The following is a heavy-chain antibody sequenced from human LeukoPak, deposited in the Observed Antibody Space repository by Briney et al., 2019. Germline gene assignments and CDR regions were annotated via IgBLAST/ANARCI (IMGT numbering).Heavy chain of an antibody. CDR1: GGTFSSYA. CDR3: ARLLAYCGGDCYSGVYFDY. Sequence: GASVKVSCKASGGTFSSYAISWVRQAPGQGLEWMGWISAYNGNTNYAQKLQGRVTMTTDTSTSTAYMELRSLRSDDTAVYYCARLLAYCGGDCYSGVYFDYWGQGTLVTVSS. J-gene: IGHJ4*02. CDR2: ISAYNGNT. D-gene: IGHD2-21*02. V-gene: IGHV1-18*01.